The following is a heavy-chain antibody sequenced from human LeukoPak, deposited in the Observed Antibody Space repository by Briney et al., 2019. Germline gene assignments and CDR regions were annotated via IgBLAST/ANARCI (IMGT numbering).Heavy chain of an antibody. V-gene: IGHV4-4*02. CDR3: ARDKGNGYYYDSSTGGLFDY. D-gene: IGHD3-22*01. CDR1: GGSISSSNW. Sequence: NPSETLSLTCAVSGGSISSSNWWSWVRQPPGKGLEWSGEVYHSGSTNNNPSLKSRVTISIDKSKHQFSLKLTSVTAADTAVYYCARDKGNGYYYDSSTGGLFDYWGQGTLVTVSS. CDR2: VYHSGST. J-gene: IGHJ4*02.